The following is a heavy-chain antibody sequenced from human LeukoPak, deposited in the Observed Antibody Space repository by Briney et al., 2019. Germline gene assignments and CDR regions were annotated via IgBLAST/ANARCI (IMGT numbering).Heavy chain of an antibody. Sequence: PSETLSLTCTVSGDSIRDYYWSWIRQPPGKGLEWIGYIYFTGSTNYNPSLKSRVTTSVDTSKSQFSLKLSSVTAADTAVYYCARERGGSAWYLAYDYWGQGTLVTVSS. J-gene: IGHJ4*02. CDR1: GDSIRDYY. CDR2: IYFTGST. V-gene: IGHV4-59*01. CDR3: ARERGGSAWYLAYDY. D-gene: IGHD6-19*01.